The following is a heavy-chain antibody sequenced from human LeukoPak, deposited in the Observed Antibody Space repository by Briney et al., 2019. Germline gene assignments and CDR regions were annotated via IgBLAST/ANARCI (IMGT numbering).Heavy chain of an antibody. Sequence: PGGSLRLSCAASGFTFSIYAMHWVRQAPGKGLEWVAVISYDGSNKYYADSVKGRFTISRDNSKNTLYLQMNSLRAEDTAVYYCARAFNGLWLVAGFDYWGQGTLVTVSS. D-gene: IGHD6-19*01. J-gene: IGHJ4*02. CDR1: GFTFSIYA. V-gene: IGHV3-30-3*01. CDR2: ISYDGSNK. CDR3: ARAFNGLWLVAGFDY.